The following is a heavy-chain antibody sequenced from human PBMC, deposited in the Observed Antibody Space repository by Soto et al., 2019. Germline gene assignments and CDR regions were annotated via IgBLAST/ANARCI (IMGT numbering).Heavy chain of an antibody. Sequence: SETLSLTCTVSGGSISSYYWSWIRQPPGKGLEWIGYIYYSGSTNYNPSLKSRVTISVDTSKNQFSLKLSSVTAADTAVYYCASLGGYWFDPWGQGTLVTVSS. D-gene: IGHD3-16*01. CDR1: GGSISSYY. V-gene: IGHV4-59*12. CDR2: IYYSGST. CDR3: ASLGGYWFDP. J-gene: IGHJ5*02.